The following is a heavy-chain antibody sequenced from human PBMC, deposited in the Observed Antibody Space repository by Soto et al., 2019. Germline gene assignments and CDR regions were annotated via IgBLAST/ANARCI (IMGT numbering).Heavy chain of an antibody. Sequence: GGSLRLSCAASGFTFTRYWMNWVRQAPGKGLEWVANINQDGSERRYVDSVRGRFTVSRDNVKNSLYLQMNSLRAEDTALYYCAKSYSSNWYDYFDYWGQGTLVTVSS. CDR3: AKSYSSNWYDYFDY. CDR2: INQDGSER. J-gene: IGHJ4*02. V-gene: IGHV3-7*03. CDR1: GFTFTRYW. D-gene: IGHD6-13*01.